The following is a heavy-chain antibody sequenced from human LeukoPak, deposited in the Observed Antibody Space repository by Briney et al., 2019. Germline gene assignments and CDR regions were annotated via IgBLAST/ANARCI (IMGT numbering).Heavy chain of an antibody. Sequence: SETLSLTCTVSGGSISSYYWSWIRQPPGKGLEWIGYIYYSGSTNYNPPLKSRVTISVDTSKNQFSLKLSSVTAADTAVYYCARAVVGYRPYYYYYMDVWGKGTTVTVSS. V-gene: IGHV4-59*01. D-gene: IGHD5-12*01. CDR1: GGSISSYY. CDR2: IYYSGST. CDR3: ARAVVGYRPYYYYYMDV. J-gene: IGHJ6*03.